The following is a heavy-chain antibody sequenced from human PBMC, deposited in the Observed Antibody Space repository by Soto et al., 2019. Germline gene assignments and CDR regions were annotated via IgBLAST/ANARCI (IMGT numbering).Heavy chain of an antibody. Sequence: QVQVVESGGGVVQPGRSLRLSCAASGFTFSSYGMHWVRQAPGKGLEWVAVISYDGSDHYYADSVKGRFTISRDNSKDTLYLQMNSLRAEDTAVYYCAKSGYSGGPTVFLQHWGQGTLITVSS. V-gene: IGHV3-30*18. CDR3: AKSGYSGGPTVFLQH. CDR1: GFTFSSYG. J-gene: IGHJ1*01. D-gene: IGHD6-19*01. CDR2: ISYDGSDH.